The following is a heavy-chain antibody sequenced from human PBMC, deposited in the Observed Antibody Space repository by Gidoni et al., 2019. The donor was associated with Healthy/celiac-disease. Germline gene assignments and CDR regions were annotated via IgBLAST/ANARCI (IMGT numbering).Heavy chain of an antibody. CDR3: ATSMGAYYFDY. V-gene: IGHV3-11*06. Sequence: QVQLVESGGGLVKPGGSLRLSCAASGFTFSDYYMSWIRQAPGKGLEWVSYISSSSSYTNYADSVKGRFTISRDNAKNSLYLQMNSLRAEDTAVYYCATSMGAYYFDYWGQGTLVTVSS. CDR2: ISSSSSYT. D-gene: IGHD3-10*01. CDR1: GFTFSDYY. J-gene: IGHJ4*02.